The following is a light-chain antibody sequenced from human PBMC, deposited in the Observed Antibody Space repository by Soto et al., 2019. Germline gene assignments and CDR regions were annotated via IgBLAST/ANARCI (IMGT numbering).Light chain of an antibody. CDR3: QQTYSTPPT. CDR2: AAS. V-gene: IGKV1-39*01. Sequence: NQMTQSPSTLSASVGDRVTNTCRASQSISSYLNWYQQKPGLAPKLLIYAASSLQSGVPSRFSGSGSGTDFTLTISSLQPEDFATYYCQQTYSTPPTFGQGTKVDIK. CDR1: QSISSY. J-gene: IGKJ1*01.